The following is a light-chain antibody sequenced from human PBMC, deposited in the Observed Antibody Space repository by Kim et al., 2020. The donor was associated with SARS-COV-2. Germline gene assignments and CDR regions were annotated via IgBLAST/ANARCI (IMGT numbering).Light chain of an antibody. CDR1: SSDVGYYNY. CDR3: SSYATSSWV. J-gene: IGLJ3*02. Sequence: QSVLTQPPSASGSLGQSVTISCTGTSSDVGYYNYVSWYQQHPGKAPKLMIYEVSQRPSGVPDRFSGSRSGNTASLTVSGLQAEDEADYYCSSYATSSWVFGGGTQLTVL. V-gene: IGLV2-8*01. CDR2: EVS.